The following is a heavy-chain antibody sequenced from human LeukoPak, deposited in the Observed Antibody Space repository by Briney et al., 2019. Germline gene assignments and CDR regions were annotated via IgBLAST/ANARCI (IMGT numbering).Heavy chain of an antibody. J-gene: IGHJ4*02. CDR3: AKRGVVIRGILIMGFHKPAYYFDY. D-gene: IGHD3-10*01. CDR2: INQDEREK. CDR1: GFTFSDFW. Sequence: GGSLRLSCVASGFTFSDFWMSWVRQAPGQGLEWVASINQDEREKRFVDSVKGRFTISRDNSMNTVYLQMNSLRAEDTAVYFCAKRGVVIRGILIMGFHKPAYYFDYWGQGTLVTVSS. V-gene: IGHV3-7*03.